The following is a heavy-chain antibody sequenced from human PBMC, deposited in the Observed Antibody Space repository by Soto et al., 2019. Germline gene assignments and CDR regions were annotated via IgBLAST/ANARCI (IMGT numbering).Heavy chain of an antibody. CDR2: MNPNSGNT. CDR3: ARGGSGYYYYYYYYMDV. D-gene: IGHD3-3*01. CDR1: GYTFTSYD. Sequence: GVSVKVSCKASGYTFTSYDINCARQATGQGLEWMGWMNPNSGNTGYAQKFQGRVTMTRNTSISTAYMELSSLRSEDTAVYYCARGGSGYYYYYYYYMDVWGKGTTVTVSS. J-gene: IGHJ6*03. V-gene: IGHV1-8*01.